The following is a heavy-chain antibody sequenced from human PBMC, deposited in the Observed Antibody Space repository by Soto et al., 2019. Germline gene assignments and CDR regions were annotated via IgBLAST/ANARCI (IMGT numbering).Heavy chain of an antibody. CDR1: GFTFSSYS. D-gene: IGHD3-3*01. Sequence: PGGSLRLSCAASGFTFSSYSMNWVRQAPGKGLEWVSSISSSSSYIYYADSVKGRFTISRDNAKNSLYLQMNSLRAEDTAVYYCASLSFTIFGVRQDQEYWSQGTLVTVSS. V-gene: IGHV3-21*01. J-gene: IGHJ4*02. CDR2: ISSSSSYI. CDR3: ASLSFTIFGVRQDQEY.